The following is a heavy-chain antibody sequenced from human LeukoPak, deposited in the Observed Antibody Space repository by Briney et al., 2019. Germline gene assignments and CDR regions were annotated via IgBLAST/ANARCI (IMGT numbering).Heavy chain of an antibody. CDR2: ISSSSSTI. V-gene: IGHV3-48*04. Sequence: GGSLRLSCAASGFTFSSYGMNWVRQAPGKGLEWVSYISSSSSTIYYADSVKGRFTISRDNAKNSLYLQMNSLRAEDTAVYYCERDIYYDSSGYYGSVYWGQGTLVTVSS. CDR3: ERDIYYDSSGYYGSVY. CDR1: GFTFSSYG. J-gene: IGHJ4*02. D-gene: IGHD3-22*01.